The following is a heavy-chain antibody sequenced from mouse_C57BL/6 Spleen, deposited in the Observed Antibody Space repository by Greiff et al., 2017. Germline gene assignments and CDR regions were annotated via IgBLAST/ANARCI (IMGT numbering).Heavy chain of an antibody. Sequence: VQLQESGAELVKPGASVKISCKASGYAFSSYWMNWVKQRPGKGLEWIGQIYPGDGDTNYNGKFKGKATLTADKSSSTAYMQLSSLTSEDSAVYFCARSESYGSSYFDYWGQGTTLTVSS. CDR3: ARSESYGSSYFDY. V-gene: IGHV1-80*01. D-gene: IGHD1-1*01. CDR2: IYPGDGDT. CDR1: GYAFSSYW. J-gene: IGHJ2*01.